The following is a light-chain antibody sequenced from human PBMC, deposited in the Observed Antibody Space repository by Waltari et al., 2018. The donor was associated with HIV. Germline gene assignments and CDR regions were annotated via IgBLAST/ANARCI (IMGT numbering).Light chain of an antibody. V-gene: IGLV1-40*01. J-gene: IGLJ2*01. CDR2: ANN. CDR3: QSYDSGSSGSV. Sequence: QSLLTQPPSVSGAPGQRVTISCTGSSSNIGAGSDVHRYHQVPGTAPKLVIYANNNRASGVPDRFSGSKFGPSASLAITGLQAEDEGTYYCQSYDSGSSGSVFGGGTKLTVL. CDR1: SSNIGAGSD.